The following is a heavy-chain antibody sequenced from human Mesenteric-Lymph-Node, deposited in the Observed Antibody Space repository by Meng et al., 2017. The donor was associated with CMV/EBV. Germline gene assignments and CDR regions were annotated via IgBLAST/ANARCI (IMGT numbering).Heavy chain of an antibody. Sequence: GGSVSSSSYYWTWIRQPPGKGLEWVGYVYHSGSTNYHPSLKSRVTISVDTSKNQFSLRLSSVTAADTAVYYCARALYNWNDRAFDYWGQGTLVTVSS. CDR2: VYHSGST. J-gene: IGHJ4*02. CDR3: ARALYNWNDRAFDY. D-gene: IGHD1-1*01. V-gene: IGHV4-61*01. CDR1: GGSVSSSSYY.